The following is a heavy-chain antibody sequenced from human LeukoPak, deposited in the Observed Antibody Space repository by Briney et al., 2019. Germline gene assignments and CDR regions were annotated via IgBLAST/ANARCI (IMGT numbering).Heavy chain of an antibody. V-gene: IGHV3-23*01. D-gene: IGHD1-26*01. J-gene: IGHJ4*02. Sequence: GGSLRLSCAASGFTFSSYAMSWVRQAPGKGLEWVSAISGSGGSTYYADSVKGRFTISRDNSKNTLYLQMNSLRAEDTAVYYCAKDPALTTGIVGATNFDYWGQGTLVTVSS. CDR1: GFTFSSYA. CDR3: AKDPALTTGIVGATNFDY. CDR2: ISGSGGST.